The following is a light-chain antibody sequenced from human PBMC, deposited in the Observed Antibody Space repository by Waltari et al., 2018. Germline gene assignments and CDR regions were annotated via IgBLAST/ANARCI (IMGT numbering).Light chain of an antibody. J-gene: IGLJ1*01. V-gene: IGLV1-47*01. CDR3: ASWDDSHYV. CDR2: RNN. CDR1: NSNLGSNY. Sequence: QSVLTQPPSASETPGQRVTISCSGSNSNLGSNYLYWYQQPPGTAPTLLIYRNNHRPSGVPDRFSASKSGTSASLAIDGLRSEDEAVYYCASWDDSHYVFGPGTQVTVL.